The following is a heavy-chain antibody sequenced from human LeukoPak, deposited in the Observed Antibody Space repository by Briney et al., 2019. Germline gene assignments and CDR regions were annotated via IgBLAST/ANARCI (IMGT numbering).Heavy chain of an antibody. CDR3: ARQVRSSSDFFDY. V-gene: IGHV4-59*08. CDR2: IYYSGST. Sequence: SETLSLTCTVSGGSISSYYWSWIRQPPGKGLEWIGYIYYSGSTNYNPSLKSRVTISVDTSKNQFSLKLGSVTAADTAVYYCARQVRSSSDFFDYWGQGTLVTVSS. D-gene: IGHD6-6*01. CDR1: GGSISSYY. J-gene: IGHJ4*02.